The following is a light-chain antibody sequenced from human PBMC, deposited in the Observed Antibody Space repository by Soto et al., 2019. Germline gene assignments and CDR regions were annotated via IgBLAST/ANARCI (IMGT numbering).Light chain of an antibody. CDR3: QQYDLLPWT. J-gene: IGKJ1*01. CDR1: QDITNF. Sequence: DVQLTQSPSSLSASVGDKVTITCQASQDITNFLNWYQQKPGKAPKLLIYAASNLETGLPSRFSGGRSGTDFTFTISSLQPEDVATYFCQQYDLLPWTSGQGTLVEVK. V-gene: IGKV1-33*01. CDR2: AAS.